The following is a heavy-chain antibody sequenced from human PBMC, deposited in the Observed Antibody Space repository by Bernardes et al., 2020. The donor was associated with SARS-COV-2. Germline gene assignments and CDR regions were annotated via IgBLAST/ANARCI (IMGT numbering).Heavy chain of an antibody. CDR1: GYTFTSYD. CDR2: MNPNSGNT. D-gene: IGHD4-17*01. J-gene: IGHJ5*02. Sequence: ASVKVSCKASGYTFTSYDINWVRQATGQGLEWMGWMNPNSGNTGYAQKFQGRVTMTRNTSISTAYMELSSLRSEDTAVYYCARGFSLGEYGDYVGGAAGWFDPWGQGTLVTVSS. V-gene: IGHV1-8*01. CDR3: ARGFSLGEYGDYVGGAAGWFDP.